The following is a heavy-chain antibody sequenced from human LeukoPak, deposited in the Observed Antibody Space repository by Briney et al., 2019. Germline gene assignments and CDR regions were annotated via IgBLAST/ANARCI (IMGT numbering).Heavy chain of an antibody. CDR2: MNPNSGNT. Sequence: ASVKVSCKASGCTFTSYDINWVRQATGQGLEWMGWMNPNSGNTGYAQKFQGRVTMTRNTSISTAYMELSSLRSEDTAVYYCAREYYYGSGSYGDYWGQGTLVTVSS. D-gene: IGHD3-10*01. CDR3: AREYYYGSGSYGDY. V-gene: IGHV1-8*01. J-gene: IGHJ4*02. CDR1: GCTFTSYD.